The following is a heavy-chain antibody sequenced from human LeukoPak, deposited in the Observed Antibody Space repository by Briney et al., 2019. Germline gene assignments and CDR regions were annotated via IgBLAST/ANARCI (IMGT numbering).Heavy chain of an antibody. CDR2: IYYSGST. D-gene: IGHD3-9*01. J-gene: IGHJ3*02. CDR1: GGSISSYY. V-gene: IGHV4-59*12. CDR3: ARDFDSPLAFDI. Sequence: KPSETLSLTCTVSGGSISSYYWSWIRQPPGKGLEWIGYIYYSGSTNYNPSLKSRITISVDTSKSQFSLKLSSVTAADTAMYYCARDFDSPLAFDIWGQGTMVTVSS.